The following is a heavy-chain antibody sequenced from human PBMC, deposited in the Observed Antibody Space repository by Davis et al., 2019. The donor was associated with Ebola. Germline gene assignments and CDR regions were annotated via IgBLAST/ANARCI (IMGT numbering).Heavy chain of an antibody. J-gene: IGHJ4*02. CDR2: LGLSADT. CDR1: GFVFSSYV. Sequence: GGSLRLSCAASGFVFSSYVMSWVRRAPGKGLEWVSTLGLSADTYYADSVKGRFTVSRDNSRNTVYLQMNSLRAEDTALYYCSRYSFAWYYFANWGQGALVTVSS. V-gene: IGHV3-23*01. CDR3: SRYSFAWYYFAN. D-gene: IGHD6-19*01.